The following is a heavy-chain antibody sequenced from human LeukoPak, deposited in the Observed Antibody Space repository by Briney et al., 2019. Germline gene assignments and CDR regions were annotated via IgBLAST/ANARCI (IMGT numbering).Heavy chain of an antibody. J-gene: IGHJ4*02. CDR3: ATALAVAARRDY. CDR2: FDPEDGET. D-gene: IGHD6-19*01. V-gene: IGHV1-24*01. Sequence: ASVKVSCKVSGYTLTELSMHWVRQAPGKGLEWMGGFDPEDGETIYAQKFQGRVTMTEDTSTDPAYMELSSLRSEDTAVYYCATALAVAARRDYWGQGTLVTVSS. CDR1: GYTLTELS.